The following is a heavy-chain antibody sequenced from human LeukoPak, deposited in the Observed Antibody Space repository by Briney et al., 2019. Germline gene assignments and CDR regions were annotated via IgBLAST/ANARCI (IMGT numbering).Heavy chain of an antibody. CDR1: GFNFASNW. CDR3: ARGPLGYCSSTSCYTIIPYYFDY. Sequence: GGSLRLSCAASGFNFASNWMHWVRQTPGKGLVWVSRINSDGSSTSYADSVKGRFTISRDNAKNTLYLQMNSLRAEDTAVYYCARGPLGYCSSTSCYTIIPYYFDYWGQGTLVTVSS. V-gene: IGHV3-74*01. J-gene: IGHJ4*02. D-gene: IGHD2-2*02. CDR2: INSDGSST.